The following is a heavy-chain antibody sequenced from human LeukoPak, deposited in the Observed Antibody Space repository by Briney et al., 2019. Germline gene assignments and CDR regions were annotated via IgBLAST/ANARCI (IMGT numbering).Heavy chain of an antibody. J-gene: IGHJ3*02. Sequence: SETLSLTCAVSGGSISSSNWWSWVRQPPGKGLEWIGEIYHSGSTNYNPSLKSRVTISVDKSKNQFSLKLSSVTAADTAIYYCATAPRYCTSSICLDDTFDIWGHGTMVTVSS. CDR1: GGSISSSNW. CDR2: IYHSGST. V-gene: IGHV4-4*02. CDR3: ATAPRYCTSSICLDDTFDI. D-gene: IGHD2-8*01.